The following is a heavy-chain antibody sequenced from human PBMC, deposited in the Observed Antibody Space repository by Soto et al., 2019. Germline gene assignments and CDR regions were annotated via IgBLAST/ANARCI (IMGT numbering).Heavy chain of an antibody. CDR1: GYTFISYD. Sequence: ASVKVSCKASGYTFISYDINWVRQATGQGLEWMGWMNPNNGNTDYAQNFKGRLTMTTDTSTTTAYMELRSLRSDDTAVYYCARDPYHVLMVNAPNLYGMDVWGQGTTVTVSS. CDR2: MNPNNGNT. D-gene: IGHD2-8*01. CDR3: ARDPYHVLMVNAPNLYGMDV. V-gene: IGHV1-8*01. J-gene: IGHJ6*02.